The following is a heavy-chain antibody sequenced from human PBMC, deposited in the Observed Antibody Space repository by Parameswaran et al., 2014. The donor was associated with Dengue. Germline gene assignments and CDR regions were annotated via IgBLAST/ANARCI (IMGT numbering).Heavy chain of an antibody. J-gene: IGHJ5*02. D-gene: IGHD3-9*01. V-gene: IGHV4-31*02. CDR2: IYYSGST. Sequence: RWIRQPPGKGLEWIGYIYYSGSTYYNPSLKSRVTIPVDTSKNQFSLKLSSVTAADTAVYYCARGSWQRGFLTGYYFPHNWFDPWGQGTLVTVSS. CDR3: ARGSWQRGFLTGYYFPHNWFDP.